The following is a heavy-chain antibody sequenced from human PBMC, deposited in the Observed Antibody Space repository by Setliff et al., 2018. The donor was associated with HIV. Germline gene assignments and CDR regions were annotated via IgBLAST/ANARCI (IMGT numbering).Heavy chain of an antibody. Sequence: ASVKVSCKASGYTFTSYDINWVRQATGQGLEWMGWMNPNSGNTGYAQKFQGRVTMTRNTSISTAYMELSSLRSEDTAVYYCARLGSGWSDSYYYAMDVWGQGTTVTVSS. CDR2: MNPNSGNT. D-gene: IGHD6-19*01. J-gene: IGHJ6*02. CDR3: ARLGSGWSDSYYYAMDV. CDR1: GYTFTSYD. V-gene: IGHV1-8*02.